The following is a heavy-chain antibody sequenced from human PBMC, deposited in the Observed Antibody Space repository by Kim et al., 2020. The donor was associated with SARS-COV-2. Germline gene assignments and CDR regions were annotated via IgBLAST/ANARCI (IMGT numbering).Heavy chain of an antibody. D-gene: IGHD2-2*01. CDR1: GFAFSDYY. J-gene: IGHJ5*02. CDR2: ISASTTYT. CDR3: ARIPDAIRLAWLDP. Sequence: GGSLRLSCAASGFAFSDYYMAWIRQAPGKGLEWVSHISASTTYTKYADPVKGRFTISRDNSKNSLFLQMNSLRAKDTAVYYCARIPDAIRLAWLDPWGQGTKVIISS. V-gene: IGHV3-11*03.